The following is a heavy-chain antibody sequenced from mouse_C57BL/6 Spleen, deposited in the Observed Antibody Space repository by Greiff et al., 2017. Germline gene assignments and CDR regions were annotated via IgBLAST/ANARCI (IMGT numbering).Heavy chain of an antibody. D-gene: IGHD2-5*01. V-gene: IGHV1-82*01. Sequence: QVQLQQSGPELVKPGASVKISCKASGYAFSSSWMNWVKQRPGKGLEWIGRIYPGDGDTNYNGKFKGKATLTADKSSSTAYMQLSSLTSEDSAVYFCAPYYSNWFAYWGQGTLVTVSA. CDR3: APYYSNWFAY. CDR2: IYPGDGDT. CDR1: GYAFSSSW. J-gene: IGHJ3*01.